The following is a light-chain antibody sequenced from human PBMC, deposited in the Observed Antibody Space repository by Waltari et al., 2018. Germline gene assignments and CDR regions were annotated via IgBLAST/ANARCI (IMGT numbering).Light chain of an antibody. CDR1: RSVLYSSNNKNY. Sequence: DIVMTQSPDSLAVSLGERATINCKSSRSVLYSSNNKNYLAWYQQKPGQPAKLLIYWASTRESGVPDRFSGSGYGTDITLSISSLQAEDVEVYYCHQYYSTPVTFGPGTNVGIK. J-gene: IGKJ3*01. CDR2: WAS. CDR3: HQYYSTPVT. V-gene: IGKV4-1*01.